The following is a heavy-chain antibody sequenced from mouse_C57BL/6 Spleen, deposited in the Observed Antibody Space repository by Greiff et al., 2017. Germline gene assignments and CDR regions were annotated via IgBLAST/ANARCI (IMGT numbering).Heavy chain of an antibody. CDR1: GYTFTSYW. J-gene: IGHJ1*03. CDR3: ARDYDGSSYGYFDF. V-gene: IGHV1-64*01. Sequence: QVQLQQPGAELVKPGASVKLSCKASGYTFTSYWMHWVKQRPGQGLEWIGRIHPNSGSTNYNEKFKSKATLTVDKSSSTAYMQLSSLTSEDSAVYFCARDYDGSSYGYFDFWGTGTTVTVSS. CDR2: IHPNSGST. D-gene: IGHD1-1*01.